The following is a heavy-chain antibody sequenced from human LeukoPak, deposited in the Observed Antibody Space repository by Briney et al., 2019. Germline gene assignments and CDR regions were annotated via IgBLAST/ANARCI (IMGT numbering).Heavy chain of an antibody. CDR1: GFTFSSYS. CDR3: ARGRGSGSYYRFALDY. CDR2: ISSSSSYI. J-gene: IGHJ4*02. D-gene: IGHD3-10*01. Sequence: GGSLRLSCAASGFTFSSYSMNWVRQAPGKGLEWVSSISSSSSYIYYADSVKGRFTISRDNAKNSLYLQMNSLRAEDTAVYYCARGRGSGSYYRFALDYWGQGTLVTVSS. V-gene: IGHV3-21*01.